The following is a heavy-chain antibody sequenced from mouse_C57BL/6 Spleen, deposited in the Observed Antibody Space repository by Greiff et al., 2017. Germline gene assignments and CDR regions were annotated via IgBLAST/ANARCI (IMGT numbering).Heavy chain of an antibody. D-gene: IGHD1-1*02. CDR3: ERGDYGAY. J-gene: IGHJ3*01. CDR2: INPSSGYT. V-gene: IGHV1-4*01. CDR1: GYTFTSYT. Sequence: VQLQESGAELARPGASVKMSCKASGYTFTSYTMHWVKQRPGQGLEWIGNINPSSGYTKYNQKFKDKATLTADKSSSTAYMKLGSLTSEGSAVYYCERGDYGAYWGQGTLVTVSA.